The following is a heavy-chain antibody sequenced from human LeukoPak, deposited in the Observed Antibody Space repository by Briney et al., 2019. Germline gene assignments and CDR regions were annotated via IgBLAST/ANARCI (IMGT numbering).Heavy chain of an antibody. CDR2: INISGGST. Sequence: ETLSLTCTASGGSISSSSYYWGWVRQAPGKGLEWVSTINISGGSTFYADSVKGRFTISRDNSKNTLYLQMNSLRAEDTAVYYCAKGESKDYLNYFDYLNYFDHWGQGALVTVSS. CDR3: AKGESKDYLNYFDYLNYFDH. V-gene: IGHV3-23*01. J-gene: IGHJ4*02. CDR1: GGSISSSSYY. D-gene: IGHD2/OR15-2a*01.